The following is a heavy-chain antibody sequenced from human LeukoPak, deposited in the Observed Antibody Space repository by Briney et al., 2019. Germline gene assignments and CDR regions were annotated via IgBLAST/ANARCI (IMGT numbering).Heavy chain of an antibody. D-gene: IGHD4-17*01. J-gene: IGHJ2*01. CDR1: GGSISSYY. Sequence: SETLSLTCTVSGGSISSYYWSWIRQPPGKGLEWIGYIYYSGSTNYNPSLKSRVTISVDTSKNQFSLKLSSVTAADTAVYYCARRPDYGDYGGLNNWYFDLWGRGTLVTVSS. CDR2: IYYSGST. CDR3: ARRPDYGDYGGLNNWYFDL. V-gene: IGHV4-59*01.